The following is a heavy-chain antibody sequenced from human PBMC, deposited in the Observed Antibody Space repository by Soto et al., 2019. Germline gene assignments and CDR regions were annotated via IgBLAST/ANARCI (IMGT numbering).Heavy chain of an antibody. J-gene: IGHJ4*02. Sequence: GGSLTLSCAASGFIASNYAMSWVRQAPGKGLECVSGFSGSGGATFYADSVKGRFTISRDSSKNTIYLQMDRVRADDTAVYYCAKAVGDYWGRGTLVTVSS. CDR1: GFIASNYA. D-gene: IGHD1-26*01. CDR2: FSGSGGAT. CDR3: AKAVGDY. V-gene: IGHV3-23*01.